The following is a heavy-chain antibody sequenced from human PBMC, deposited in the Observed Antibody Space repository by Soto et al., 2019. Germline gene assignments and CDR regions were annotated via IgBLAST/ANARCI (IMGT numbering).Heavy chain of an antibody. CDR3: ERENLVMVAETGAWFDT. V-gene: IGHV4-31*03. CDR1: GGSISIGGFY. J-gene: IGHJ5*02. CDR2: IYYSGST. Sequence: SATXSLTCSVSGGSISIGGFYVSWIRQHPGKGLEWIGYIYYSGSTYHNPSLKSRVTISVDTSKNQFSLKLSSVTAAETAVYYCERENLVMVAETGAWFDTWGQGPLVT. D-gene: IGHD2-15*01.